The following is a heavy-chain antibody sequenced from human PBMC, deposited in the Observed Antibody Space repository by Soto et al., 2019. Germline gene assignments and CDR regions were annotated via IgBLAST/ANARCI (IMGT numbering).Heavy chain of an antibody. CDR3: AKGGGPTYHYHMDV. CDR2: IRDSGGST. V-gene: IGHV3-23*01. J-gene: IGHJ6*03. D-gene: IGHD3-16*01. CDR1: GFTFSSYA. Sequence: EVQLLESGGGLVQPGGSLRLSCAASGFTFSSYAMSWVRQAPGKGLEWVSAIRDSGGSTSYADSVEGRFTISRDNSKNPRELQMNSPRAEDTAGNYWAKGGGPTYHYHMDVWGKGTTVIVSS.